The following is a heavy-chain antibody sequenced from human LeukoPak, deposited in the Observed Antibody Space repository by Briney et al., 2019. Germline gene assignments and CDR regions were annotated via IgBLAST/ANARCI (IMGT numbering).Heavy chain of an antibody. CDR3: ARAIPAYDFWSGYYTHYFDY. CDR2: GNT. D-gene: IGHD3-3*01. J-gene: IGHJ4*02. V-gene: IGHV1-8*01. Sequence: GNTGYAQKFQGRVTMTRNTSISTAYMELSSLRSEDTAVYYCARAIPAYDFWSGYYTHYFDYWGQGTLVTVSS.